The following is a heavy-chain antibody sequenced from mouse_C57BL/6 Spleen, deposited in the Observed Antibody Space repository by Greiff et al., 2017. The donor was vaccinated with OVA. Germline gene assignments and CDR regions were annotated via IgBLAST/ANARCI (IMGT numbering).Heavy chain of an antibody. D-gene: IGHD2-3*01. V-gene: IGHV5-17*01. CDR3: ARYGYYVGYYAMDY. J-gene: IGHJ4*01. CDR2: ISSGSSTI. CDR1: GFTFSDYG. Sequence: EVQVVESGGGLVKPGGSLKLSCAASGFTFSDYGMHWVRQAPEKGLEWVAYISSGSSTIYYADTVKGRFTISRDNAKNTLFLQMTSLRSEDTAMYYCARYGYYVGYYAMDYWGQGTSVTVSS.